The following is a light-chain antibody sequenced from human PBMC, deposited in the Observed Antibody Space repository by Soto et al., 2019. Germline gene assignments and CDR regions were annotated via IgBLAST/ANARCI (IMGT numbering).Light chain of an antibody. CDR3: CSFAGGSTYV. J-gene: IGLJ1*01. Sequence: QSVLTQPASVSGSPGQSITLSCTGTSSVVGSYNLVSWYQQHPGKAPKLMISEGGKRPSGVSNRFSGSKSGNTASLTISGLQAEDEADYYCCSFAGGSTYVFGTGTKVTVL. CDR1: SSVVGSYNL. V-gene: IGLV2-23*01. CDR2: EGG.